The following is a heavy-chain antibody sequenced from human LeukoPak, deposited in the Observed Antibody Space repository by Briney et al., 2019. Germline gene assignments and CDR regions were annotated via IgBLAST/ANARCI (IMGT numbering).Heavy chain of an antibody. CDR3: ARGFGRWAARPDWDY. CDR1: GGSISSSSYY. V-gene: IGHV4-39*07. Sequence: SETLSLTCTVSGGSISSSSYYWGWIRQPPGKGLEWIGSIYYSGSTYYNPSLKSRVTISVDTSKNQFSLKLSSVTAADTAVYYCARGFGRWAARPDWDYWGQGTLVTVSS. J-gene: IGHJ4*02. D-gene: IGHD6-6*01. CDR2: IYYSGST.